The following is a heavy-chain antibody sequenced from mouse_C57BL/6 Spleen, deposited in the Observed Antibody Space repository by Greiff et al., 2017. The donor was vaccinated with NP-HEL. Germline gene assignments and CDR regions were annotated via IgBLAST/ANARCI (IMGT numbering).Heavy chain of an antibody. V-gene: IGHV5-9*01. Sequence: DVMLVESGGGLVKPGGSLKLSCAASGFTFSSYTMSWVRQTPEKRLEWVATISGGGGNTYYPDSVKGRFTISRDNAKNTLYLQMSSLRSEDTALYYCARENYYGRKYFDVWGTGTTVTVSS. D-gene: IGHD1-1*01. CDR2: ISGGGGNT. CDR3: ARENYYGRKYFDV. J-gene: IGHJ1*03. CDR1: GFTFSSYT.